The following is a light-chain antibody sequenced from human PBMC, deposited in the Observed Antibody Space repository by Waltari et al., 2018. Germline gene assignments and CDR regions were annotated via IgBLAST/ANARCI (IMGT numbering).Light chain of an antibody. CDR1: SSDIGGYDY. Sequence: ASVSGSPGQSITISCTGTSSDIGGYDYVSWYQQHPGTAPKLIIYDVNKRPSGVSNRFSGSKSGNTASLTISGLQTDDEADYYCSSYTSSNTFLFGTGTKVTVL. CDR2: DVN. CDR3: SSYTSSNTFL. J-gene: IGLJ1*01. V-gene: IGLV2-14*03.